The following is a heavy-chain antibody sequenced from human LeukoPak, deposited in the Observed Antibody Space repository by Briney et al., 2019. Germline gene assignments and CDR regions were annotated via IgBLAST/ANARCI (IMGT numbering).Heavy chain of an antibody. J-gene: IGHJ4*02. CDR2: IYYSGST. CDR1: GGSISSGGYY. D-gene: IGHD4-11*01. CDR3: ARGIVNSNYVWGYFDY. Sequence: SQTLSLTCTVSGGSISSGGYYWSWIRQHPGKGLEWIGYIYYSGSTYYNPSLKSRVTISVDTSKSQFSLKLSSVTAADTAVYYCARGIVNSNYVWGYFDYWGQGTLVTVSS. V-gene: IGHV4-31*03.